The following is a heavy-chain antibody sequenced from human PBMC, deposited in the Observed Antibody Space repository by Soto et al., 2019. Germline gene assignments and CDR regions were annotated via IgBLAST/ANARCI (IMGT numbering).Heavy chain of an antibody. D-gene: IGHD3-10*01. V-gene: IGHV4-31*03. Sequence: SETLSLTCTVSGGSISSGGYYWSWMSQHPGKVLEWIGYIYYSGSTYYNPSLKSRVTISVDTSKNQFSLKLSSVTAADTAVYYCARDLYYYGSGSYRYYGMDVWGQGTTVTVSS. CDR1: GGSISSGGYY. CDR3: ARDLYYYGSGSYRYYGMDV. CDR2: IYYSGST. J-gene: IGHJ6*02.